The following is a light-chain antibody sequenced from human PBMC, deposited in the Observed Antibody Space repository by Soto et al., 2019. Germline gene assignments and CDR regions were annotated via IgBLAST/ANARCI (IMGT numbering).Light chain of an antibody. V-gene: IGKV3-20*01. Sequence: EIVLTQSPGTLSLSPGERATLSCRASQSVSNNYLAWYQQKPGQAPRLLIYGASSRATGIPDRFSGSGSGTDFTLTISRLEPEDCAGVYCPYYGNSPRWTFGQGTKVEI. CDR3: PYYGNSPRWT. CDR2: GAS. J-gene: IGKJ1*01. CDR1: QSVSNNY.